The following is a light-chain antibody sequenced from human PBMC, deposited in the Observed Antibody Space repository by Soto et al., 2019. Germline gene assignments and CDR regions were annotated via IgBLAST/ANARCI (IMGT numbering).Light chain of an antibody. CDR1: QSVSSNY. V-gene: IGKV3-20*01. CDR2: GAS. Sequence: EIVLTQSPGTLSLSPGERATLSCRASQSVSSNYLAWYQQKPGQAPRHLIYGASSRATGIPDRFSGSGAGTDCTLTISRLEPEDCAVYYCQQYGSSPWTFGQGTKVEIK. CDR3: QQYGSSPWT. J-gene: IGKJ1*01.